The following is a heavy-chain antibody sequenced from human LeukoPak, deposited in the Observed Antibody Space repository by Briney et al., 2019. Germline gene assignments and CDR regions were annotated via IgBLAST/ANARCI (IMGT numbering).Heavy chain of an antibody. Sequence: GSLRLSCVASGFTFSSSWMSWVRQAPGKGLEWVANIKQDGSEKSYVESVRGRFTISRDNAKNTLYLQLNSLRAEDTALYYCARDNPPDYWGQGTLVTVSS. V-gene: IGHV3-7*03. CDR3: ARDNPPDY. J-gene: IGHJ4*02. CDR2: IKQDGSEK. CDR1: GFTFSSSW.